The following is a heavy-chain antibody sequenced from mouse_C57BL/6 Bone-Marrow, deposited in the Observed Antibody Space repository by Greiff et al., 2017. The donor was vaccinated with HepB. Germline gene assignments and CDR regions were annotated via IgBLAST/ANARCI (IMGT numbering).Heavy chain of an antibody. V-gene: IGHV1-15*01. J-gene: IGHJ4*01. CDR3: TRGIYYGIYYAMDY. CDR1: GYTFTDYE. Sequence: VKLQESGAELVRPGASVTLSCKASGYTFTDYEMHWVKQTPVHGLEWIGAIDPETGGTAYNQKFKGKAILTADKSSSTAYMELRSLTSEDSAVYYCTRGIYYGIYYAMDYWGQGTSVTVSS. D-gene: IGHD2-1*01. CDR2: IDPETGGT.